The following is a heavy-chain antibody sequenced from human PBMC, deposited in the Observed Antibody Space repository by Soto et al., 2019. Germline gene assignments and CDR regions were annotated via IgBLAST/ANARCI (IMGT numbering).Heavy chain of an antibody. CDR3: AGGVWFGELSTDY. V-gene: IGHV3-7*01. CDR2: IKQDGSEK. CDR1: GFTFSSYW. Sequence: GGSLRLSCAASGFTFSSYWMSWVRQAPGKGLEWVANIKQDGSEKYYVDFVKGRFTISRDNAKNSLYLQMNSLRAEDTAVYYCAGGVWFGELSTDYWGQGTLVTVSS. D-gene: IGHD3-10*01. J-gene: IGHJ4*02.